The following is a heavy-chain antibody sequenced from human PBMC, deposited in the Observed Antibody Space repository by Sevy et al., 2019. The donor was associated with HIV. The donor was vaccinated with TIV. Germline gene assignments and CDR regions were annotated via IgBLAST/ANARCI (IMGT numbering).Heavy chain of an antibody. V-gene: IGHV4-39*01. D-gene: IGHD6-19*01. CDR2: IYYSGST. Sequence: SETLSLTCTVSGGSISSSSYYWGWIRQPPGKGLEWIGSIYYSGSTYYNPSLKSRVTISVDTSKNQFSLKLSSVTAADTAVYYCVRHLRIAGAYYFDYWGQGTLVTVSS. J-gene: IGHJ4*02. CDR3: VRHLRIAGAYYFDY. CDR1: GGSISSSSYY.